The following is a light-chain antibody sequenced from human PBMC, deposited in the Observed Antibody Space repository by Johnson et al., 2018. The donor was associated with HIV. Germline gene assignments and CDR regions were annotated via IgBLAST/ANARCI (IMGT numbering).Light chain of an antibody. CDR2: EDN. CDR1: SSNIENYF. Sequence: QSVLTQPPSVYAAPGQRVNISCSGNSSNIENYFVSWYQQLPGAAPRLLIYEDNKRPSGIPDRFSGSKSGTSATLGITGLQTGDEADYYCGMWDSSLSAYVVGTGTKVTVL. V-gene: IGLV1-51*02. CDR3: GMWDSSLSAYV. J-gene: IGLJ1*01.